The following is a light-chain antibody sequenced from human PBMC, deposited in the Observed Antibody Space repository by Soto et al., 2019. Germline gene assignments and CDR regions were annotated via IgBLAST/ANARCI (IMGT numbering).Light chain of an antibody. CDR1: SSDVGGYNY. V-gene: IGLV2-14*01. J-gene: IGLJ1*01. Sequence: SVLKQRASVSGSPGQSITISCTGTSSDVGGYNYVSWYQQHPGKAPKLMIYEVSNRPSGVSNRFSGSKSGNTASLTISGLQAEDEADYYCSSYTSSSTPYVFGTGTKAPS. CDR3: SSYTSSSTPYV. CDR2: EVS.